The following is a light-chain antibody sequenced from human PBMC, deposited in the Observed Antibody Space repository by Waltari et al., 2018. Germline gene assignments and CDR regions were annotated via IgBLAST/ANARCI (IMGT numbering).Light chain of an antibody. CDR2: WAS. CDR3: QQYYSTPS. Sequence: DIVMTQSPDSLAVSLGERATINCKSSQSVLYSSNNKNYLAWYQKKPGQPPKLHIYWASTRESGVPDRFSGSGSGTDFTLTISSLQAEDVAVYYCQQYYSTPSFGQGTKVEIK. V-gene: IGKV4-1*01. J-gene: IGKJ1*01. CDR1: QSVLYSSNNKNY.